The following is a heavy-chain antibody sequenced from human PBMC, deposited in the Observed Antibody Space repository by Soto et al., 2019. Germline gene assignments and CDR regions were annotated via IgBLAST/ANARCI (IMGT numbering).Heavy chain of an antibody. CDR2: ISWDGGST. Sequence: GGSLRLSCAASGFTFDDYTMHWVRQAPGKGLEWVSLISWDGGSTYYADSVKGRFTISRDNSKNSLYLQMNSLRTEDTALYYCAKDNGVNYHFGMDVWGQGTPVPVSS. D-gene: IGHD3-10*01. CDR3: AKDNGVNYHFGMDV. V-gene: IGHV3-43*01. CDR1: GFTFDDYT. J-gene: IGHJ6*02.